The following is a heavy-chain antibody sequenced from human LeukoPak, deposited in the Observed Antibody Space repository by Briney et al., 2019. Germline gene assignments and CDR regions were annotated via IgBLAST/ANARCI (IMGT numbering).Heavy chain of an antibody. J-gene: IGHJ4*02. D-gene: IGHD6-13*01. CDR3: AKSKYGSSYDFDY. V-gene: IGHV3-23*01. Sequence: GGSLRLSCAASGFIFSSYAMHWVRQAPGKGLEWVSGIGGSGDSTDYADSVKGRFTISRDNSKNTLYLQMNSLRAEDTAVYYCAKSKYGSSYDFDYWGQGTLVAVSS. CDR1: GFIFSSYA. CDR2: IGGSGDST.